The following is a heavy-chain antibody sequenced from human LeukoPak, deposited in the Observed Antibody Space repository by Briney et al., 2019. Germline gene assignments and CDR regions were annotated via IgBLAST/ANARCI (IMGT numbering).Heavy chain of an antibody. CDR1: GFTFSSYS. D-gene: IGHD6-13*01. J-gene: IGHJ4*02. CDR2: ISSSSNYI. V-gene: IGHV3-21*01. CDR3: ARDIAEGHFDY. Sequence: GGSLRLSCAASGFTFSSYSMNWVRQAPGKGLEWVSSISSSSNYIYYADSVKGRFTISRDNAKNSLYLQMNSLRAEDTAVYYCARDIAEGHFDYWGQGTLVTVSS.